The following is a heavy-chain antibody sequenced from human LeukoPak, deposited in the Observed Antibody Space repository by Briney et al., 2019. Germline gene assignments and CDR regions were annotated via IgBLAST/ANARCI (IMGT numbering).Heavy chain of an antibody. V-gene: IGHV4-4*02. D-gene: IGHD2-21*01. CDR2: IYHSGST. CDR1: GGSISSSNW. J-gene: IGHJ3*02. Sequence: PSGTLSLTCAVSGGSISSSNWWSWVRQPPGKGLEWIGEIYHSGSTNYNPSLKSRVTISVDKSKNQFSLKLSSVTAADTAVYYCGRSQEVIGVPVVSDAFDIWGQGTMVTVSS. CDR3: GRSQEVIGVPVVSDAFDI.